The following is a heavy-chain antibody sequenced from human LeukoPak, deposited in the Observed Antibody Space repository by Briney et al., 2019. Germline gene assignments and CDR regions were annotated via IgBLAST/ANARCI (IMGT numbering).Heavy chain of an antibody. CDR1: GGPISSSSYY. V-gene: IGHV4-39*02. CDR2: IYYSGST. D-gene: IGHD2-2*01. Sequence: SGTLSLTCTVSGGPISSSSYYWGWIRQPPGKGREWIGSIYYSGSTYYNPSLKSRVTMSVDTSKNQFSLKLSSVTAADTAVYYCAREGYCSSTSCYRHPAFDIWGQGTMVTVSS. CDR3: AREGYCSSTSCYRHPAFDI. J-gene: IGHJ3*02.